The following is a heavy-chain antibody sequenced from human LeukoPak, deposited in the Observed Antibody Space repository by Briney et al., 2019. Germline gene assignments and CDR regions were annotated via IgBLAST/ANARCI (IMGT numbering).Heavy chain of an antibody. CDR2: IIPIFGTA. V-gene: IGHV1-69*13. Sequence: SVKVSCKASGGTFSSYAISWVRQAPGQGLEWMGGIIPIFGTANYAQKFQGRVTITAAESTSTAYMELSSLRSEDTAVYYCASYDSSGYPIFDYWGQGTLVTVSS. J-gene: IGHJ4*02. D-gene: IGHD3-22*01. CDR1: GGTFSSYA. CDR3: ASYDSSGYPIFDY.